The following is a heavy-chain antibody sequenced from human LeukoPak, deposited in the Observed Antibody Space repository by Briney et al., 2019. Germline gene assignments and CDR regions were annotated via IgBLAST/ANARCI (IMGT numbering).Heavy chain of an antibody. CDR2: IYYSGST. Sequence: PSETLSLTCTVSGGSISSGSYYWGWIRQPPGKGLEWIGSIYYSGSTYCKPSLKSRVTISLDTSKNQFSLKLSSVTAADTAVYYCARAYSPPQWSPFDYWGQGTLVTVSS. D-gene: IGHD6-13*01. CDR1: GGSISSGSYY. CDR3: ARAYSPPQWSPFDY. J-gene: IGHJ4*02. V-gene: IGHV4-39*07.